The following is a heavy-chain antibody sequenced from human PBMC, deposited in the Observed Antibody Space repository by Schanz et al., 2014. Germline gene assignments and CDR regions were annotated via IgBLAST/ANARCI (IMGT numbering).Heavy chain of an antibody. D-gene: IGHD1-26*01. V-gene: IGHV1-69*04. Sequence: QVQLVQSGAEVTKPGSSVTVSCKASGDTLSSYGISWVRQAPGQGLEWMGRIIPNLGSANYAQKFQGRVTMTTDTSTSTVYMELRSLTSDDSAVYYCARDRDQWDGNYLDYWGQGTLVTVSS. J-gene: IGHJ4*02. CDR2: IIPNLGSA. CDR3: ARDRDQWDGNYLDY. CDR1: GDTLSSYG.